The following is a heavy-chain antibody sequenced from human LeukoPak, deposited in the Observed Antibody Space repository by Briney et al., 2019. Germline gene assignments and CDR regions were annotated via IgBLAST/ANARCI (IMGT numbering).Heavy chain of an antibody. J-gene: IGHJ4*02. CDR3: AKNGMRQVVVTYLDY. CDR2: ISNSGNTI. V-gene: IGHV3-11*04. D-gene: IGHD3-22*01. CDR1: GFTFSDYY. Sequence: PGGSLRLSCAASGFTFSDYYMSWIRQAPGKGLEWVSYISNSGNTIYYADSVKGRFTISRDNAKNSLYLQMNSLRAEDTAVYYCAKNGMRQVVVTYLDYWGQGTLVTVSS.